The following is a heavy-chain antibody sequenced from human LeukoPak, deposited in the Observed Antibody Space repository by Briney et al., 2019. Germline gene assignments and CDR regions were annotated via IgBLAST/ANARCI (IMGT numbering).Heavy chain of an antibody. Sequence: ASVKVSCKVSGYTFTDYYMHWVQQAPGKGLEWMGLVDPEDGETIYAEKFQGRVTITADTSTDTAYMELSSLRSEDTAVYYCATDLRVTMIVGAFDIWGQGTTVTVSS. CDR2: VDPEDGET. J-gene: IGHJ3*02. V-gene: IGHV1-69-2*01. CDR1: GYTFTDYY. CDR3: ATDLRVTMIVGAFDI. D-gene: IGHD3-22*01.